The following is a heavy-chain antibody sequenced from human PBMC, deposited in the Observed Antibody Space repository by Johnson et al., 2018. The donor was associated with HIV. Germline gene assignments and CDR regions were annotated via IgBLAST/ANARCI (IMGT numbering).Heavy chain of an antibody. CDR1: VFTFSNYA. CDR2: IFSVGNT. J-gene: IGHJ3*02. Sequence: QVQLVESGGGVVQPGRSLRLSCAASVFTFSNYAMHWVRQAPGKGLEWVAVIFSVGNTYYTDSVRGRFTISRDNYKNTLYLQMNSLRAEDTAVYYCARGGLGDYVVAFDIWGQGTMVTVSS. CDR3: ARGGLGDYVVAFDI. D-gene: IGHD4-17*01. V-gene: IGHV3-30*04.